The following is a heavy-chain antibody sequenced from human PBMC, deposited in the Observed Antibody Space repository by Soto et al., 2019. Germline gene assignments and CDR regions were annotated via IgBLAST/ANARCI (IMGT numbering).Heavy chain of an antibody. J-gene: IGHJ4*02. CDR2: ISYDGSNK. D-gene: IGHD1-7*01. V-gene: IGHV3-30*18. CDR1: GFTFSSYG. Sequence: GGSLRLSCAASGFTFSSYGMHWVRQAPGKGLEWVAVISYDGSNKYYADSVKGRFTISRDNSKNTLYLQMNSLRAEDTAVYYCAKDWNWREMATMDLGYYFDYWGQGTLVTVSS. CDR3: AKDWNWREMATMDLGYYFDY.